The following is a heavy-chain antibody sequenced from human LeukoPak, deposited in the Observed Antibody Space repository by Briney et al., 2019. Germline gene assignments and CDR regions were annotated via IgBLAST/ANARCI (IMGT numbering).Heavy chain of an antibody. CDR2: ISAYNGNT. Sequence: GASVKVSCKASGYTFTSYGISWVRQAPGQGLEWMGWISAYNGNTNYAQKLQGRVTMTTDTSTSTAYMELRSLRSDDTAVYYCASVGSTYYYDSSGYYSDGWFDPWGQGTLVTVSS. V-gene: IGHV1-18*01. CDR3: ASVGSTYYYDSSGYYSDGWFDP. CDR1: GYTFTSYG. D-gene: IGHD3-22*01. J-gene: IGHJ5*02.